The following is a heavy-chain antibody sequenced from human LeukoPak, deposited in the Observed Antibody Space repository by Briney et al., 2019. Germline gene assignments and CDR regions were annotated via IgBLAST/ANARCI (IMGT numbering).Heavy chain of an antibody. CDR1: GGSISSYY. D-gene: IGHD1-26*01. Sequence: KTSETLSLTCTVSGGSISSYYWSWIRQPPGKGLEWIGYIYSSGSTNYNPSLKSRVTISVDTSKNQFSLKLSSVTAADTAVYYCAREDSGSYGSQPEWGQGTLVTVSS. J-gene: IGHJ4*02. CDR3: AREDSGSYGSQPE. V-gene: IGHV4-4*08. CDR2: IYSSGST.